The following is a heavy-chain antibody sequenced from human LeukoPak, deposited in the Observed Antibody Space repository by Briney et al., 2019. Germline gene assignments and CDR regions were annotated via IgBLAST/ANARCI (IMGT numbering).Heavy chain of an antibody. CDR1: GFTFSSYS. CDR2: ILSISSYK. V-gene: IGHV3-21*01. J-gene: IGHJ4*02. Sequence: GGSLRLSCAASGFTFSSYSMNWVRQAGGRGLEWVSFILSISSYKYYADSVNGRFTISRDHAKNSLYMQMNSLRAEDTAVYYCARALGFGAYDYWGQGTLVTVSS. CDR3: ARALGFGAYDY. D-gene: IGHD3-10*01.